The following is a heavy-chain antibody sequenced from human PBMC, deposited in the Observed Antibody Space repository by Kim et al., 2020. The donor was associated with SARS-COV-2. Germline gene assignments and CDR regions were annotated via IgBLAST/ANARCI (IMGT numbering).Heavy chain of an antibody. J-gene: IGHJ6*02. CDR1: GFTFSSYW. V-gene: IGHV3-7*03. CDR2: IKQDGSEK. D-gene: IGHD5-18*01. Sequence: GGSLRLSCAASGFTFSSYWMSGVRQAPGKGLGWVANIKQDGSEKYYVDSVKGRFTISRDNAKNSLYLQMNSLRAEDTAVYYCARDGYSYDQGYYYYCMDVWGQGTTVTVSS. CDR3: ARDGYSYDQGYYYYCMDV.